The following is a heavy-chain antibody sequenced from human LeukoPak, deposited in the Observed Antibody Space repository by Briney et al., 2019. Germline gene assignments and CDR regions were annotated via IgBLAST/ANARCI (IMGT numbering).Heavy chain of an antibody. CDR2: IYYSGST. Sequence: PSETLSLTCTVSGGSISSSSYYWGWIRQPPGKGLEWIGSIYYSGSTYYNPSLKSRVTISVDTSKNQFSLKLSSVTAADTAVYYCAREGAAVAGTFDYWGQGTLVTVSS. J-gene: IGHJ4*02. CDR1: GGSISSSSYY. D-gene: IGHD6-19*01. V-gene: IGHV4-39*07. CDR3: AREGAAVAGTFDY.